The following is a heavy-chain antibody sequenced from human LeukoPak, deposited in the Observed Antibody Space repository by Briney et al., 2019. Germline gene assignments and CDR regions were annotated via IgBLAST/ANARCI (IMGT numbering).Heavy chain of an antibody. CDR3: ARAERLIPAPWFDP. V-gene: IGHV3-74*01. CDR2: INSDGSST. CDR1: GFTFSSYW. Sequence: QAGGSLRLSCAAAGFTFSSYWMHWVRQAPGKGLVWVSRINSDGSSTSYADSVKGRFTISRDNAKNTLYLQMNSLRAEDTAVYYCARAERLIPAPWFDPWGQGTLVTVSS. D-gene: IGHD6-25*01. J-gene: IGHJ5*02.